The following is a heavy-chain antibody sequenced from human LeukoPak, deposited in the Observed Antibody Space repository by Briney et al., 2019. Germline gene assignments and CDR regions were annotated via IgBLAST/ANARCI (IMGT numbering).Heavy chain of an antibody. J-gene: IGHJ3*02. Sequence: SETLSLTCTVSGGSISSFYWSWIRQTPGKGLEWIGHIYFTGSSDLNPTLKSRFSISIDTSKNQFSLNLNSVTAADTAVYYCARDSSYDAFDIWGQGTMVTVSS. D-gene: IGHD6-6*01. V-gene: IGHV4-59*12. CDR3: ARDSSYDAFDI. CDR1: GGSISSFY. CDR2: IYFTGSS.